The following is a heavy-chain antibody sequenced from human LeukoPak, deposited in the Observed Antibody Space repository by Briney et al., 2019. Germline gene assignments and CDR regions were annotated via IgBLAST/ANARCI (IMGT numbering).Heavy chain of an antibody. Sequence: GGSLRLSCAASGFTFSSCAIHWVRQAPGKGLEWVAVIWHDSSNQYYADSVKGRFTISRDNSKYTLFLQMNSLKPEDTAVYYCARERTSGTCFFDYWGQGTLVTVSS. J-gene: IGHJ4*02. V-gene: IGHV3-30*04. CDR3: ARERTSGTCFFDY. D-gene: IGHD1-26*01. CDR2: IWHDSSNQ. CDR1: GFTFSSCA.